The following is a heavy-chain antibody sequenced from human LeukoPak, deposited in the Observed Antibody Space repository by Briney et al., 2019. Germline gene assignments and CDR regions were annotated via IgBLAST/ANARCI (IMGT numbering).Heavy chain of an antibody. CDR1: GFTFTNYA. D-gene: IGHD2-2*01. CDR3: ASPRTTYCSSSSCGVGFDY. CDR2: ISGSGTST. Sequence: GGSLRLSCAASGFTFTNYAMSWVRQAPGKGLEWVSAISGSGTSTYYADSVKGRFTISRDNSENTLYLQMNSLRAEDTAVYYCASPRTTYCSSSSCGVGFDYWGQGTLVTVSS. V-gene: IGHV3-23*01. J-gene: IGHJ4*02.